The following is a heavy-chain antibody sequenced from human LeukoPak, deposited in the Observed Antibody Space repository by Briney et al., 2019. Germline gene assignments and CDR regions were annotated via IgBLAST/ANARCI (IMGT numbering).Heavy chain of an antibody. J-gene: IGHJ4*02. CDR3: ARHRLTKAVPGPRKDFDY. CDR1: GFIFSDYW. CDR2: IIQDGSEI. D-gene: IGHD6-19*01. Sequence: GGSLRLSCAASGFIFSDYWMTWVRQAPGKGLEWVANIIQDGSEIYYVDSVEGRFSISRDNAKKSLYLQMNSLRAEDTAMYYCARHRLTKAVPGPRKDFDYWGQGTLVTVSS. V-gene: IGHV3-7*05.